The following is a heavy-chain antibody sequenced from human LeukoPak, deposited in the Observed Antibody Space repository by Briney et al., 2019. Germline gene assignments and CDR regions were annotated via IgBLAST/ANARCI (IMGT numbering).Heavy chain of an antibody. Sequence: GGSLRLSCAASGFTFSSYWMSWVRQAPGKGLEWVANIKQDGSEKYYVDSVKGRFTISRDNAKNSLYLQMNRLRAEDTALYYCARDTISSSNWFDPWGQGTLVTVSS. CDR2: IKQDGSEK. D-gene: IGHD5-24*01. CDR3: ARDTISSSNWFDP. V-gene: IGHV3-7*01. J-gene: IGHJ5*02. CDR1: GFTFSSYW.